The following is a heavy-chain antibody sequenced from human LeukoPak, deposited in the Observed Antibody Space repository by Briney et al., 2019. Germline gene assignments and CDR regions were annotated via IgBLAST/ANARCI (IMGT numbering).Heavy chain of an antibody. D-gene: IGHD1-26*01. CDR2: VYYSGSP. Sequence: SETLSLTCTVSGGSISDYYWGWIRQPPGKRMEWIGNVYYSGSPNNNPSLKSRVTISVDTSKKQFSLKLSSVTAADTAVYYCARYSGSYVAFDIWGQGTMVTVSS. V-gene: IGHV4-59*08. CDR1: GGSISDYY. J-gene: IGHJ3*02. CDR3: ARYSGSYVAFDI.